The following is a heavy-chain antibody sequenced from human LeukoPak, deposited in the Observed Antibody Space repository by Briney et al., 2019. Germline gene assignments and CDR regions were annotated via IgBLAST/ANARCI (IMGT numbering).Heavy chain of an antibody. D-gene: IGHD3-16*01. V-gene: IGHV3-30*18. CDR1: GFTFSSYN. CDR3: AKEGDLSKGGLMDV. Sequence: GGSLRLSCAASGFTFSSYNMHWVRQAPGKGLEWVAVISYDETNKHYADSVKGRFTISRDNSKNTLYLLMSSLRTEDTAVYYCAKEGDLSKGGLMDVWGQGSTVIVSS. J-gene: IGHJ6*02. CDR2: ISYDETNK.